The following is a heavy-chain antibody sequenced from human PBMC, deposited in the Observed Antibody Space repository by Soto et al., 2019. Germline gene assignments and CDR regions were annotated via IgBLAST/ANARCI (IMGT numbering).Heavy chain of an antibody. J-gene: IGHJ4*02. CDR3: ARDLAKGGGSAGFDY. CDR1: GCTFTVYY. V-gene: IGHV1-2*02. CDR2: INPKSGGT. Sequence: ASVKVSCKASGCTFTVYYMHWVRQAPGQGLEWMGWINPKSGGTMYPQKFQGRVTMTWDTSISTAYMALTRLRSDDTAVYYCARDLAKGGGSAGFDYWGQGTLVTVSS. D-gene: IGHD1-26*01.